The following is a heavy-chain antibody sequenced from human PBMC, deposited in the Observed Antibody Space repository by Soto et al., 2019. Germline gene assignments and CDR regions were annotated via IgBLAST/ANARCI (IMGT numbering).Heavy chain of an antibody. CDR2: ISFDGANI. CDR3: ARDRYGGYIFDS. J-gene: IGHJ4*02. CDR1: GFTFRNYA. V-gene: IGHV3-30-3*01. D-gene: IGHD5-18*01. Sequence: QVQLVESVGGVVQPGTSLRLSCAASGFTFRNYAMHWVRQSPAKGREWLAVISFDGANISYADAAKGRFTISRDNSKETLYLQLDSLRPEDTGVYCCARDRYGGYIFDSWGQVTQVTLSS.